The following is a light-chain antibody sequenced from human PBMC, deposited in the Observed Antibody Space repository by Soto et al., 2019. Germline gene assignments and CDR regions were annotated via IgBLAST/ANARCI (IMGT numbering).Light chain of an antibody. J-gene: IGKJ1*01. V-gene: IGKV1D-13*01. CDR3: QQFYNYPRT. CDR2: DAT. Sequence: AIQLTQSPSSLSAFIGDRVTVTCRASEGISSALAWYQQKPGKAPKVVINDATSLQSGVPSRFSGSGSGTDFSLTIISLQPEDVATYYCQQFYNYPRTFGQGTEVEVK. CDR1: EGISSA.